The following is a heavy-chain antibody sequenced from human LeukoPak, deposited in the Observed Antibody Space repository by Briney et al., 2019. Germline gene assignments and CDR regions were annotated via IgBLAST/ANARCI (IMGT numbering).Heavy chain of an antibody. J-gene: IGHJ4*02. CDR1: GGSISTNSYY. Sequence: PSETLSLTCTVSGGSISTNSYYWGWIRQPPGKGLEWIASIHSTGSTYYKPSLKSRLTSSADTSNNQPSLKLSSVTAADTAVYYCANYHDYSNFQGAYYLDYWGQGTLVTVSS. CDR3: ANYHDYSNFQGAYYLDY. V-gene: IGHV4-39*01. CDR2: IHSTGST. D-gene: IGHD4-11*01.